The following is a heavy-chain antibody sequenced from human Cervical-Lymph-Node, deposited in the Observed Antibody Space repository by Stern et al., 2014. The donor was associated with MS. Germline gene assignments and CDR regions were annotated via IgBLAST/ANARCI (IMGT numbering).Heavy chain of an antibody. Sequence: LQLVGSGGGVIQPGGSLRLSCTASGINVSRDHMALVRQAPGKGVVWFSLITNVGITFYTDSVKGRFTISRDDSKNSVYLHMTSQRAEDTTMYYCARDTSSPERSDWWGQGTLVTVSS. V-gene: IGHV3-53*01. CDR2: ITNVGIT. D-gene: IGHD1-1*01. CDR1: GINVSRDH. J-gene: IGHJ4*02. CDR3: ARDTSSPERSDW.